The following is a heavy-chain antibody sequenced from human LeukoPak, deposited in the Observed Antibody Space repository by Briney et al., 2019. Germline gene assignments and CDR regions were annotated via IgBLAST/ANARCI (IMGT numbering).Heavy chain of an antibody. J-gene: IGHJ4*02. CDR1: GFTFSSYG. Sequence: GRSLRLSCAASGFTFSSYGMHWVRQAPGKGLEWVALIWFDGTNKYYADSVKGRFTISRDNSKNTLYLQMNSLGAEDTAVYYCARDLWAYYYDSRGYFLNYWGQGTLVTVSS. CDR3: ARDLWAYYYDSRGYFLNY. D-gene: IGHD3-22*01. V-gene: IGHV3-33*01. CDR2: IWFDGTNK.